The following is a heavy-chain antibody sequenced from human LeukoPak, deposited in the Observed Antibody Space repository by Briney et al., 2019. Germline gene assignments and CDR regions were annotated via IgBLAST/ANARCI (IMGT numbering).Heavy chain of an antibody. V-gene: IGHV3-64*02. CDR1: GFAFSTYA. CDR2: ISGNGGTI. CDR3: ARDGKAINDY. J-gene: IGHJ4*02. D-gene: IGHD2-2*02. Sequence: GGSLRLSCAASGFAFSTYAMQWVRQAPEKGREYVSGISGNGGTIYYADSVKCRFTMSRDNSRNTLYLQMGSLRPEDTAVYYCARDGKAINDYWGQGTLVTVSS.